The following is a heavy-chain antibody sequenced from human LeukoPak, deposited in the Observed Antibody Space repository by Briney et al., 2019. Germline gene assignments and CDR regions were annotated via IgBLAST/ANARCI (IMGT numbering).Heavy chain of an antibody. CDR3: ARDRHYYGSGSYYLNPFDY. J-gene: IGHJ4*02. Sequence: PSETLSLTCTVSGYSISNGYYWVWIRQPPGKGLEWIGSLYHSDSVYYNTALKSRVSMSVDTSKNQFSLKLSFVTAADTAVYYCARDRHYYGSGSYYLNPFDYWGQGTLVTVSS. CDR2: LYHSDSV. D-gene: IGHD3-10*01. V-gene: IGHV4-38-2*02. CDR1: GYSISNGYY.